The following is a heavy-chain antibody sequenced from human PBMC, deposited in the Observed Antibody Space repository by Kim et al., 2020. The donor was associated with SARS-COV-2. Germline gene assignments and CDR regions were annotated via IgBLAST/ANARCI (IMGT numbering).Heavy chain of an antibody. CDR3: ARERTGGSGDYFDY. V-gene: IGHV1-69*13. CDR1: GGTFSSYA. CDR2: IIPIFGTA. Sequence: SVKVSCKASGGTFSSYAISWVRQAPGQGLEWMGGIIPIFGTANYAQKFQGRVTITADESTSTAYMELSSLRSEDTAVYYCARERTGGSGDYFDYWGQGTLVTVSS. J-gene: IGHJ4*02. D-gene: IGHD3-16*01.